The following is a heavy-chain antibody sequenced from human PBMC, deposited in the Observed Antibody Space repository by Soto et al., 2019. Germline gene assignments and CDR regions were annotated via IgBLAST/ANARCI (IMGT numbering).Heavy chain of an antibody. J-gene: IGHJ3*02. CDR2: IIPFFGTA. Sequence: SVKVSCKASGGTFSRYAISWARQAPGQGLEWMGGIIPFFGTANYAQKFQGRVTITADESTDTVYMGLSSLRSDDTAMYYCARGRTITGSVENAFDIWGQGTMVTVSS. CDR1: GGTFSRYA. D-gene: IGHD1-20*01. V-gene: IGHV1-69*13. CDR3: ARGRTITGSVENAFDI.